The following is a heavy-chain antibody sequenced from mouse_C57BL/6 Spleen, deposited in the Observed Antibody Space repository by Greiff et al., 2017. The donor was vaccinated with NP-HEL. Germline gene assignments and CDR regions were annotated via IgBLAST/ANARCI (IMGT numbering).Heavy chain of an antibody. Sequence: QVQLKESGPELVKPGASVKISCKASGYAFSSSWMNWVKQRPGKGLEWIGRIYPGDGDTNYNGKFKGKATLTADKSSSTAYMQLSSLTSEDSAVYFCAREDYDEGVFAYWGQGTLVTVSA. V-gene: IGHV1-82*01. CDR2: IYPGDGDT. J-gene: IGHJ3*01. CDR3: AREDYDEGVFAY. CDR1: GYAFSSSW. D-gene: IGHD2-4*01.